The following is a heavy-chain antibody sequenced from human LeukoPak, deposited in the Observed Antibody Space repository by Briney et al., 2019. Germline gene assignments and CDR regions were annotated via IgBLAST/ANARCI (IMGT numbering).Heavy chain of an antibody. D-gene: IGHD3-10*01. CDR1: GYPISSNYY. Sequence: SETLSLTCTVSGYPISSNYYWGWIRQPPGKGLEWIGSIHHSGSTYYNLSLKSRVTISRDTSKNQFFLKLSSVTAADTAVYYCARDKRMVRGDYMGLDPWGQGTLVTVSS. CDR2: IHHSGST. J-gene: IGHJ5*02. V-gene: IGHV4-38-2*02. CDR3: ARDKRMVRGDYMGLDP.